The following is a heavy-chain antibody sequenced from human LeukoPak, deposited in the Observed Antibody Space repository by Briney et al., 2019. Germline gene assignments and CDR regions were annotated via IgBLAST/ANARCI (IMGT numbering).Heavy chain of an antibody. CDR2: IKQDGSEK. D-gene: IGHD5-24*01. V-gene: IGHV3-7*01. CDR1: GFTFSSYW. J-gene: IGHJ4*02. CDR3: ASSIEMATIARDY. Sequence: GGSLRLSCAAPGFTFSSYWMSWVRQAPGKGMEWVANIKQDGSEKYYVDSVKGRFTISRDNAKNSLYLQMNSLRAEDTAVYYCASSIEMATIARDYWGQGTLVTVSS.